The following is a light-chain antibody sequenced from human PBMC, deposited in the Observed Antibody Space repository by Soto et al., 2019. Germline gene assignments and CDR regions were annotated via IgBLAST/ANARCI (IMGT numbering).Light chain of an antibody. J-gene: IGKJ1*01. CDR1: QGISSY. Sequence: WMTQSPSFLSTSTVDRVTISCRMSQGISSYLAWYQQKPGKAPELLIYAASTLQSGVPSRFSGSGSGTEFTLTISSLQPDDCATYYCQQCNSYSPGAFAQGTKVDI. V-gene: IGKV1D-8*02. CDR3: QQCNSYSPGA. CDR2: AAS.